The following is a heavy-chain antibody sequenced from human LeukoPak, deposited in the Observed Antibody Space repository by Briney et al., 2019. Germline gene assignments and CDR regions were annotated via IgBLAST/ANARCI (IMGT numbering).Heavy chain of an antibody. CDR3: ARDQRNYDILTGYSNWHWFDP. J-gene: IGHJ5*02. Sequence: GGSLRLSCAASGFTFSDYYMSWIRQAPGKGLEWVSYISSSGSTIYYADSVKGRFTISRDNAKNSLYLQMNSLRAEDTAVYYCARDQRNYDILTGYSNWHWFDPWGQGTLVIVSS. CDR1: GFTFSDYY. CDR2: ISSSGSTI. V-gene: IGHV3-11*01. D-gene: IGHD3-9*01.